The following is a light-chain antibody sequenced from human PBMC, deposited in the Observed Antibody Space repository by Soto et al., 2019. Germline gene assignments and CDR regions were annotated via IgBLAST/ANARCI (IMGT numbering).Light chain of an antibody. J-gene: IGKJ5*01. Sequence: DIQMTQSPSTLPASIGDRVIITCRASQSVDSWLAWYQHKPGQAPKLLIYKASRLASGVPSRFSGGGSGTEFTLTINSLQPDDFATYYCQQHRSYPVTFGQGTRLEI. V-gene: IGKV1-5*03. CDR2: KAS. CDR3: QQHRSYPVT. CDR1: QSVDSW.